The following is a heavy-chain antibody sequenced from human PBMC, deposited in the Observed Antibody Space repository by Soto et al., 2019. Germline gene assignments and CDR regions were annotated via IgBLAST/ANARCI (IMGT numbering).Heavy chain of an antibody. CDR3: ARGLTAVTTVRYFDY. J-gene: IGHJ4*02. CDR1: GGSFSGYY. Sequence: SETLSLACAVYGGSFSGYYWSWIRQPPGKGLERIGEINHSGSTNYNPSLQSRVSISVVAFENQFSLKLSSVTAAGIAVYYCARGLTAVTTVRYFDYGGQGALVTVAS. CDR2: INHSGST. V-gene: IGHV4-34*01. D-gene: IGHD4-17*01.